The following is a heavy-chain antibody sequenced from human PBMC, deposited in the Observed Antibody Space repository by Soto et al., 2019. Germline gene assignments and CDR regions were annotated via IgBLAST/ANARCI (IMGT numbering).Heavy chain of an antibody. Sequence: GGSLRLSCAASGFTVSSNYMSWVRQAPGKGLEWVSVIYSGGSTYYADSVKGRFTISRDNSKNTLYLQMNSLRAEDTAVYYCARDRRTYDSSGYYYYYYGMDVWGQGTTVTVSS. CDR3: ARDRRTYDSSGYYYYYYGMDV. J-gene: IGHJ6*02. D-gene: IGHD3-22*01. V-gene: IGHV3-66*01. CDR2: IYSGGST. CDR1: GFTVSSNY.